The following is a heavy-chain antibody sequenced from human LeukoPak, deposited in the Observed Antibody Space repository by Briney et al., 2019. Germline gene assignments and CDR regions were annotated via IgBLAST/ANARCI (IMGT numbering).Heavy chain of an antibody. CDR3: AKENQYYDILTGLDY. J-gene: IGHJ4*02. D-gene: IGHD3-9*01. CDR2: ISCDGSNK. Sequence: GRSLRLSCAASGFTFSSYGMHWVRQAPGKGLEWVAVISCDGSNKYYADSVKGRFTISRDNSKNTLYLQMNSLRAEDTAVYYCAKENQYYDILTGLDYWGQGTLVTVSS. V-gene: IGHV3-30*18. CDR1: GFTFSSYG.